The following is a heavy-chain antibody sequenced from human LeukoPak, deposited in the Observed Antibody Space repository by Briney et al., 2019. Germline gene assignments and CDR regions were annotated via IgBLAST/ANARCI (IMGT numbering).Heavy chain of an antibody. D-gene: IGHD6-19*01. CDR2: IYYSGST. CDR1: DGSISSYY. Sequence: SETLSLTCTVSDGSISSYYWSWIRQPPGKGLEWIGYIYYSGSTNYNPSLKSRVTISVDTSKNQFSLKLSSVTAADTAVYYCARSSGWPIDYWGQGTLVTVSS. CDR3: ARSSGWPIDY. J-gene: IGHJ4*02. V-gene: IGHV4-59*08.